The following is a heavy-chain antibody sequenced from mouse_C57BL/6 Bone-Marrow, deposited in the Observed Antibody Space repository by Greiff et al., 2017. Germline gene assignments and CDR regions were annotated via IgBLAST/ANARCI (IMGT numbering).Heavy chain of an antibody. D-gene: IGHD1-1*01. CDR1: GYTFTSYG. Sequence: QVQLKQSGAELARPGASVKLSCKASGYTFTSYGISWVKQRTGQGLEWIGEIYPRSGNTYYNEKFKGKATLTADKSSSTAYMELRSLTSEDSAVYFCAGGEYGSSYPFAYWGQGTLVTVSA. CDR2: IYPRSGNT. V-gene: IGHV1-81*01. J-gene: IGHJ3*01. CDR3: AGGEYGSSYPFAY.